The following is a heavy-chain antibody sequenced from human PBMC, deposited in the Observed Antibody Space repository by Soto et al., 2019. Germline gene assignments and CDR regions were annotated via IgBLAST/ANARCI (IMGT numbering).Heavy chain of an antibody. CDR2: ISYDGSNK. D-gene: IGHD1-26*01. J-gene: IGHJ5*02. Sequence: GGSLRLSCAASGFTFSSYGMHWVRQAPGKGLEWVAVISYDGSNKYYADSVKGRFTISRDNSKNTLYLQMNSLRDEDTAVYYCASGGRGGSYPNWFDPWGQGTLVTVSS. V-gene: IGHV3-30*03. CDR1: GFTFSSYG. CDR3: ASGGRGGSYPNWFDP.